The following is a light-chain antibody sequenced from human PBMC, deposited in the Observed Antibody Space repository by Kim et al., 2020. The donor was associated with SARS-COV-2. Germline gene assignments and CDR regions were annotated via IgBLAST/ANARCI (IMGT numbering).Light chain of an antibody. CDR3: NSRDSSGNHLGV. CDR2: GKK. J-gene: IGLJ3*02. V-gene: IGLV3-19*01. CDR1: SIISDE. Sequence: LGQKVTITRQGHSIISDEANWYQQKPGQAPVLVLYGKKNRPSGIPDRFSGSSSGNTASLTITGAQAEDEADYYCNSRDSSGNHLGVFGGGTQLTVL.